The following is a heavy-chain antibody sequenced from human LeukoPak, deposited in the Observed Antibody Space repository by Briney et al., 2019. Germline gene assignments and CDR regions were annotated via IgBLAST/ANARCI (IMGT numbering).Heavy chain of an antibody. Sequence: PSETLSLTCTVSGGSISSYYWSWIRQPPGKGLEWIGYIYYSGSTNYNPSLKSRVTISVDTSKNQFSLKLSSVTAADTAVYYCARVLGAVAPTSPVIYGMDVWGQGTTVTVSS. CDR1: GGSISSYY. J-gene: IGHJ6*02. D-gene: IGHD6-19*01. CDR3: ARVLGAVAPTSPVIYGMDV. CDR2: IYYSGST. V-gene: IGHV4-59*01.